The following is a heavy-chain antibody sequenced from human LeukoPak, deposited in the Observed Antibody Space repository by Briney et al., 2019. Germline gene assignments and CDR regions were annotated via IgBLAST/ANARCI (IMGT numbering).Heavy chain of an antibody. CDR3: ARAEDYSNYPWFDP. CDR1: GYTFTSYG. Sequence: ASVKVSCKASGYTFTSYGISWVRQAPGQGLEWMGWISAYNGNTNYAQKLQGRVTMTTDTSTSTAYMELRSLRSDDTAVYYCARAEDYSNYPWFDPWGQGTLVTVSS. J-gene: IGHJ5*02. D-gene: IGHD4-11*01. CDR2: ISAYNGNT. V-gene: IGHV1-18*01.